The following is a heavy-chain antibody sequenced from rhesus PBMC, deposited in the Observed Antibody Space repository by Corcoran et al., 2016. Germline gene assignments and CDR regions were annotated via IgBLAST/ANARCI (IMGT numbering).Heavy chain of an antibody. V-gene: IGHV4-106*01. CDR2: IYGGGGVT. CDR1: GGSISDSYY. CDR3: ASGRGYTYSYGLDS. J-gene: IGHJ6*01. Sequence: QVQLQESGPGLMKPSETLSLTCTVSGGSISDSYYWSWIRQPPGKGLEWMGRIYGGGGVTHHNPSLKSRVTISRDTSKTQFSLKLNSVTAADTAVYYCASGRGYTYSYGLDSWGQGVVVTVSS. D-gene: IGHD5-12*01.